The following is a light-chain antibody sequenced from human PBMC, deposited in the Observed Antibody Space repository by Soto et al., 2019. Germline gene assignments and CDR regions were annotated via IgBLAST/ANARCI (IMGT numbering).Light chain of an antibody. CDR1: QSVGNN. CDR3: QQYGDWPLT. V-gene: IGKV3-15*01. CDR2: ATS. J-gene: IGKJ4*01. Sequence: EIVVTQSPATLSVSPGERATLSCRASQSVGNNFAWYQKKPGQAPRLLIFATSTRATGVPARFSGSGSGTEFTLTISSLQSEDFGVYYCQQYGDWPLTFGGGAKVEIE.